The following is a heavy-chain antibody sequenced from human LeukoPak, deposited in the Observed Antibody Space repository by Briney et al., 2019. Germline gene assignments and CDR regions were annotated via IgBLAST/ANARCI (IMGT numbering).Heavy chain of an antibody. D-gene: IGHD1-26*01. V-gene: IGHV3-23*01. CDR1: GFTFSNFA. J-gene: IGHJ4*02. CDR2: ISGGNTAT. CDR3: ATVNWEAEARDN. Sequence: GGSLRLSCTVSGFTFSNFAMSWVRQAPGQGLEWVSAISGGNTATYYADSVKGRFTISRDSSKETLFLQMSSLRAEDTAVYYCATVNWEAEARDNWGQGTLVTVSS.